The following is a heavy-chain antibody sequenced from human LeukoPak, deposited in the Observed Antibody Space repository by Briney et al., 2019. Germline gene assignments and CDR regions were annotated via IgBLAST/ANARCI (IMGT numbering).Heavy chain of an antibody. V-gene: IGHV3-48*03. CDR1: GFTFSSYE. D-gene: IGHD4-23*01. J-gene: IGHJ4*02. CDR3: ARERSGGNRGPFDY. CDR2: ISSSGSTI. Sequence: PGGSLRLSCAASGFTFSSYEMNWVRQAPGKGLEWVSYISSSGSTIYYADSVKGRFTISGDNAKNSLYLQMNSLRAEDTAVYYCARERSGGNRGPFDYWGQGTLVTVSS.